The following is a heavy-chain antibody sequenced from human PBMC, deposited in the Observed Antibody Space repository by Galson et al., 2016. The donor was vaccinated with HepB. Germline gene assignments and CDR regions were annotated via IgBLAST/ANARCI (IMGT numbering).Heavy chain of an antibody. D-gene: IGHD5-18*01. Sequence: SLRLSCAASGFPFSSHTMHWVRQAPGKGLEWVAVISNDGSNKNYANSVKGRFTISRDNSKNTLYLRMSSLRVVDTAAYYCARDNYGYGNFFDYWGQGTLVTVSS. CDR3: ARDNYGYGNFFDY. CDR2: ISNDGSNK. CDR1: GFPFSSHT. J-gene: IGHJ4*02. V-gene: IGHV3-30-3*01.